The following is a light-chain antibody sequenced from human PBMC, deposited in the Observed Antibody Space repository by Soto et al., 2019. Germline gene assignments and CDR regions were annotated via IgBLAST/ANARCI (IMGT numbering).Light chain of an antibody. V-gene: IGKV3-20*01. CDR2: SAS. CDR3: QQNGSSPWT. CDR1: QYVSNN. Sequence: TQSPDTLSVSPGERATLSCRASQYVSNNLAWYQQRPGQAPRLLIYSASSRATGIPDRFSGSGSGTDFTLTISGLEPEDFAVYYCQQNGSSPWTFGQGTKVDIK. J-gene: IGKJ1*01.